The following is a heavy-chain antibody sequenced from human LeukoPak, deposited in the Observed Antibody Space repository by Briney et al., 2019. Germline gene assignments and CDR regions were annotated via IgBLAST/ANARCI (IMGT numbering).Heavy chain of an antibody. CDR3: ARRGAHCTNGGCHPLYCFDY. CDR1: GFTLRSNI. V-gene: IGHV3-53*01. D-gene: IGHD2-8*01. CDR2: IYSGGST. J-gene: IGHJ4*02. Sequence: GGSLRLSCSDSGFTLRSNIMSWVRQAPGKGLEWVSVIYSGGSTYYADSVKGRFTISRDNSKNTLYLQMNSLRAEDTAVYYCARRGAHCTNGGCHPLYCFDYWGQGTLVTVSS.